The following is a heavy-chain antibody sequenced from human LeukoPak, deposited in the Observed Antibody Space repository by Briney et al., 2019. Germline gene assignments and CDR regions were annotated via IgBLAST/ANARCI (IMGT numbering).Heavy chain of an antibody. D-gene: IGHD3-22*01. CDR1: GGSISSHY. Sequence: PSETLSLTCTGSGGSISSHYWSWIRQPAGKGLEWIGRIYTSGNTYYNPSLKSRVTMSVDTSKNQFSLKLSSVTAADTAVYYCARYTANTAGYSFDFWGQGALVTVSS. CDR3: ARYTANTAGYSFDF. J-gene: IGHJ4*02. CDR2: IYTSGNT. V-gene: IGHV4-4*07.